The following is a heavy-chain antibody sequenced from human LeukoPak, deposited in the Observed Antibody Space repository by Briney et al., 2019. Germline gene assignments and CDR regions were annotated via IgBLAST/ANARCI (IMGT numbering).Heavy chain of an antibody. Sequence: GGSLRLSCAASGFTFSSYSMNWVRQAPGKGLEWISYISSSSSTTYYADSVKGRFTISRDNARNSLFLQMNSLRAEDTAVYYCARDDTSGYYYRLMSYWGQGTLVTVSS. V-gene: IGHV3-48*04. D-gene: IGHD3-22*01. CDR2: ISSSSSTT. CDR1: GFTFSSYS. CDR3: ARDDTSGYYYRLMSY. J-gene: IGHJ4*02.